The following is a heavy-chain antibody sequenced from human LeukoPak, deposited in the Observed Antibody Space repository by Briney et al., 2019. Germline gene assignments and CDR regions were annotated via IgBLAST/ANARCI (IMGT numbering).Heavy chain of an antibody. J-gene: IGHJ4*02. CDR1: GGSFSGYY. CDR3: ARGQDYGDLRYFDY. Sequence: SETLSLTCAVYGGSFSGYYWSWIRQPPGKGLEWIGYIYYSGSTYYNPSLKSRVTISVDTSKNQFSLKLSSVTAADTAVYYCARGQDYGDLRYFDYWGQGTLVTVSS. CDR2: IYYSGST. V-gene: IGHV4-34*09. D-gene: IGHD4-17*01.